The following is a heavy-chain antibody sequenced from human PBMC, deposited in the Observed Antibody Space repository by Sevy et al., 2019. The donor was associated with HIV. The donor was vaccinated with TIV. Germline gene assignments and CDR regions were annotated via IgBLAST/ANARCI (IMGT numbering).Heavy chain of an antibody. V-gene: IGHV4-4*07. CDR1: GDSISSYY. CDR3: TRGEVQLWPSGFDY. D-gene: IGHD1-1*01. Sequence: SETLSLTYTVSGDSISSYYWSWIRQPAGKGLEWIGRIYTSGRTNYNPSLKSRVTMSVDTSKNQFSLKLGSVTAADTAVYFCTRGEVQLWPSGFDYWGQGTLVTVSS. CDR2: IYTSGRT. J-gene: IGHJ4*02.